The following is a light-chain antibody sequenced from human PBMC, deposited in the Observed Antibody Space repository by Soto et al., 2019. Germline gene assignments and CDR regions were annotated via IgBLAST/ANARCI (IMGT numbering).Light chain of an antibody. Sequence: DIQMTQSPPTLSASIGDRVTITCRASQSISWWLAWYQQKPGKAPKLLIYAASSLQSGVPSRFSGSGSGTEFTLTISSLKPDDFATYYCQQYDSYPAFGQGTKVDIK. CDR2: AAS. CDR1: QSISWW. J-gene: IGKJ1*01. CDR3: QQYDSYPA. V-gene: IGKV1-5*01.